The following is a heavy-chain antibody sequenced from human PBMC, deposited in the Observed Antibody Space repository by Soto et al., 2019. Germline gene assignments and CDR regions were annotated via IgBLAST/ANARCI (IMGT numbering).Heavy chain of an antibody. D-gene: IGHD6-6*01. CDR2: IWYDGSNK. CDR3: AREGAARKLDY. J-gene: IGHJ4*02. Sequence: GGSLRLSCAASGFTFSSYGMHWVRQAPGKGLEWVAVIWYDGSNKYYADSVKGRFTISRDNSKNTLYLQMNSLRAEDTAVYYCAREGAARKLDYWGQGTLVTVSS. V-gene: IGHV3-33*01. CDR1: GFTFSSYG.